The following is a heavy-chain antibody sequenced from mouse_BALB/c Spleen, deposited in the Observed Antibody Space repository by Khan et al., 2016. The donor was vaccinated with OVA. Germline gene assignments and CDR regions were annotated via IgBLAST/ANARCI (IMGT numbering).Heavy chain of an antibody. Sequence: EVKLLESGPGLVKPSQSLSLTCTVTGYSITSGYGWNWIRQFPGNKLEWMGYISYSGSTNYNPSLKSRISITRATSKNQFFLQLNAVTTEDTATYYCARTARIKYWGEGTTLTQSS. CDR2: ISYSGST. CDR3: ARTARIKY. V-gene: IGHV3-2*02. CDR1: GYSITSGYG. J-gene: IGHJ2*01. D-gene: IGHD1-2*01.